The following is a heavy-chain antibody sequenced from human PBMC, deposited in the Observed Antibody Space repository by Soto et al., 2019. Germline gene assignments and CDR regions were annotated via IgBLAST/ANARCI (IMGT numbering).Heavy chain of an antibody. CDR3: AHSDGGYEIIYFDF. J-gene: IGHJ4*02. V-gene: IGHV2-5*01. D-gene: IGHD5-12*01. CDR2: IYYNDDR. CDR1: GFSFTTAGVA. Sequence: SGPTLVNPTQTLTLTCTFSGFSFTTAGVAVGWIRQTPGGALEWLTLIYYNDDRRFSPSLKTRLTITGDTSKNQVVLSLTNVDPGDSATYFCAHSDGGYEIIYFDFWGQGIPVTVSS.